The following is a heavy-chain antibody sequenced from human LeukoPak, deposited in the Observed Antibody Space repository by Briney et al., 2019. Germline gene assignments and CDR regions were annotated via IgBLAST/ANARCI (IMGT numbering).Heavy chain of an antibody. D-gene: IGHD7-27*01. Sequence: GRSLRLSCAASGSTFSSYAMHWVRQAPGKGLEWVAVISYDGSNKYYADSVKGRFTISRDNSKNTLYLQMNSLRAEDTAVYYCAREIETGDFYYYYYGMDVWGQGTTVTVSS. J-gene: IGHJ6*02. CDR2: ISYDGSNK. CDR3: AREIETGDFYYYYYGMDV. CDR1: GSTFSSYA. V-gene: IGHV3-30*04.